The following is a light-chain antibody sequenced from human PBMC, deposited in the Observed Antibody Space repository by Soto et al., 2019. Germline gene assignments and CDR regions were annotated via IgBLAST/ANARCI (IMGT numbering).Light chain of an antibody. CDR3: QQYYNIPWT. CDR2: WAS. J-gene: IGKJ1*01. Sequence: DIVMTQSPDSLALSLGERATINCKSSQSVLYSSNNKNYLAWYQQKPGQPPKLPIYWASTRESGVPDRFSGSGSGTDFTLTISSLQAEDVAVYYCQQYYNIPWTFGQGTKVEIK. V-gene: IGKV4-1*01. CDR1: QSVLYSSNNKNY.